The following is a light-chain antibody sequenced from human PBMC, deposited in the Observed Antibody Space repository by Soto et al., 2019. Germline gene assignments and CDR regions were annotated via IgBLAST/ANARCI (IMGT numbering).Light chain of an antibody. J-gene: IGLJ1*01. CDR2: EAS. Sequence: QSALTQPRSVSGSPGQSVTLSCTGTSSDVGGYKYVSWYQQHPGKVPKLIIYEASNRPSGVPDRFSGSKSGNTASLTISGLQAADEVDYYCSLYTSENTYVFGTGTKVTVL. CDR3: SLYTSENTYV. V-gene: IGLV2-18*01. CDR1: SSDVGGYKY.